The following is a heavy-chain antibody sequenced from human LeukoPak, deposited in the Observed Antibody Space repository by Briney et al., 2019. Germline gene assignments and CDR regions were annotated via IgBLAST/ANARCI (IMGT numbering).Heavy chain of an antibody. CDR3: ASDLGYCSNTSCYTARDY. Sequence: SETLSLTCAVSGGSISSGGYSWNWIRQPPGKGLEWIRYLYHSGSTYHNPSLKSRVTISVDRPKNQFSLKLSSVTAADTAVYYCASDLGYCSNTSCYTARDYWGQGTLVTVSS. CDR1: GGSISSGGYS. J-gene: IGHJ4*02. CDR2: LYHSGST. V-gene: IGHV4-30-2*01. D-gene: IGHD2-2*02.